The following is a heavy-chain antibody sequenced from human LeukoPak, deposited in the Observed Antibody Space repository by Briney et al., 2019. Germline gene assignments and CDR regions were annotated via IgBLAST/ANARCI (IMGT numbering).Heavy chain of an antibody. J-gene: IGHJ3*02. CDR3: AKDPVDIVAPGAFDI. CDR2: ISGSGGST. CDR1: GFTFSSYA. D-gene: IGHD5-12*01. Sequence: GGSLRLSCAASGFTFSSYAMSWVRQAPGKGLEWVSAISGSGGSTYYADSVKGRFTISRDNPKNTLYLQMNSLRAEDTAVYYCAKDPVDIVAPGAFDIWGQGTMVTVSS. V-gene: IGHV3-23*01.